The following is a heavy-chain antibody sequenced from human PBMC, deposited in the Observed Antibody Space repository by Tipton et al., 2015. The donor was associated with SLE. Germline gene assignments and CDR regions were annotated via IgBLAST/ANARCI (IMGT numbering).Heavy chain of an antibody. V-gene: IGHV4-61*02. J-gene: IGHJ4*02. D-gene: IGHD3-22*01. CDR3: ARGVKVSGYYLNY. CDR1: GGSISSGSYY. CDR2: IYTSGST. Sequence: TLSLTCTVSGGSISSGSYYWSWIRQPAGKGLEWIGRIYTSGSTNYNPSLKSRVTISVDTSKNQFSLKLTSVTAADTAVYYCARGVKVSGYYLNYWGQGTLVTVSS.